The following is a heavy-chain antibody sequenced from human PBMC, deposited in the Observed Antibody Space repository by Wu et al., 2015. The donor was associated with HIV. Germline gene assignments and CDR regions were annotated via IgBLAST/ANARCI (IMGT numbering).Heavy chain of an antibody. J-gene: IGHJ6*02. V-gene: IGHV1-69-2*01. Sequence: EVQLVQSGAEVKKPGATVKISCKVSGYTFTDYYMHWVQQAPGKGLEWMGLVDPEDGETIYAEKFQGRVTITADTSTDTAYMELSSLRSEDTAVYYCATVGVVPADLKYYYYGMDVWGQGTTVTVSS. CDR2: VDPEDGET. D-gene: IGHD2-2*01. CDR1: GYTFTDYY. CDR3: ATVGVVPADLKYYYYGMDV.